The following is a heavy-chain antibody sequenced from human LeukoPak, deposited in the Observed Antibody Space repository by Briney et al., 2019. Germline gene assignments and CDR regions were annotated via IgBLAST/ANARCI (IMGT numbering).Heavy chain of an antibody. J-gene: IGHJ4*02. Sequence: SGGSLRLSCAASGFTFSSYAMSWVRQAPGKGLEWVSAISGSGGSTYYADSVKGRFTISRDNSKNTLYLQMTSLRAEDTAVYYCAKEAAFGYSSSWYYFDHWGQGTLVTVSS. V-gene: IGHV3-23*01. CDR2: ISGSGGST. CDR3: AKEAAFGYSSSWYYFDH. CDR1: GFTFSSYA. D-gene: IGHD6-13*01.